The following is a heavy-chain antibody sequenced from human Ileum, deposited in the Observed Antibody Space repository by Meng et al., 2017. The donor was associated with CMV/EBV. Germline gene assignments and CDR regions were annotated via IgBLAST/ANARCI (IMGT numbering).Heavy chain of an antibody. V-gene: IGHV3-21*01. CDR3: AREGGSFTSPYYYYGMDV. Sequence: GESLKISCAASGFTFSSYSMNWVRQAQGKGLEWVSSISSSSSYIYYADSVKGRFTISRDNAKNSLYLQMNSLRAEDTAVYYCAREGGSFTSPYYYYGMDVWGQGTTVTVSS. D-gene: IGHD6-13*01. J-gene: IGHJ6*02. CDR1: GFTFSSYS. CDR2: ISSSSSYI.